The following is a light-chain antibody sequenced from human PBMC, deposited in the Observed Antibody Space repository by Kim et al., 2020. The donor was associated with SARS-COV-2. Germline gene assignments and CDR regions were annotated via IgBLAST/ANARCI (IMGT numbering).Light chain of an antibody. Sequence: SPGERAALSCRASHSLRSNYLAWYQQRPGQAPRLLIYGASNRATGVPDRFSGSGSGTDFTLTINRLEPEDFAVYYCQQNDNSLFTFGGGTKVDIK. V-gene: IGKV3-20*01. CDR2: GAS. CDR1: HSLRSNY. CDR3: QQNDNSLFT. J-gene: IGKJ4*01.